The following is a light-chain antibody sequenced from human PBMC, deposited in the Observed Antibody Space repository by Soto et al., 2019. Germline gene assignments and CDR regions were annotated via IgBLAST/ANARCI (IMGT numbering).Light chain of an antibody. V-gene: IGKV3-20*01. CDR2: GAS. Sequence: EIVLTQSPGTLSLSPGERATLSCRASQSVRSSYLAWYQQKPRQAPRLHIYGASSRATGIPDRFSGSGSGTDIPLTISRLEPEDFAVYYCQQYGSSPPTFGQGTKVEIK. CDR3: QQYGSSPPT. J-gene: IGKJ1*01. CDR1: QSVRSSY.